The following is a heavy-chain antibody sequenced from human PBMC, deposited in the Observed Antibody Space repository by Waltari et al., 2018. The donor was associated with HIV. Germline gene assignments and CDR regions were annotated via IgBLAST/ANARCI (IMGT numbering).Heavy chain of an antibody. D-gene: IGHD2-2*01. CDR1: GFTFLSHA. V-gene: IGHV3-23*01. CDR3: AKETCSSTSCHTDYYYGMDV. J-gene: IGHJ6*02. CDR2: SSGSGGSK. Sequence: EVQLLESGCGLVQPGGSLSRSCAAAGFTFLSHAMSWVRQAPGKGLEWVSASSGSGGSKYYADSVKGRFTISRDNSKNTLYLQMNSLRAEDTAVYYCAKETCSSTSCHTDYYYGMDVWGQGTTVTVSS.